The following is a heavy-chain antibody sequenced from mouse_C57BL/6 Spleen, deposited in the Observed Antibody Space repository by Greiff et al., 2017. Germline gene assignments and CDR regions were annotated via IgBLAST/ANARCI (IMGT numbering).Heavy chain of an antibody. CDR3: ARKEFITTVVADY. D-gene: IGHD1-1*01. CDR2: IYPRDGST. J-gene: IGHJ2*01. CDR1: GYTFTSYD. V-gene: IGHV1-85*01. Sequence: VKLQESGPELVKPGASVKLSCKASGYTFTSYDINWVKQRPGQGLEWIGWIYPRDGSTKYNEKFKGKATLTVDTSSSTAYMELHSLTSEDSAVYFCARKEFITTVVADYWGQGTTLTVSS.